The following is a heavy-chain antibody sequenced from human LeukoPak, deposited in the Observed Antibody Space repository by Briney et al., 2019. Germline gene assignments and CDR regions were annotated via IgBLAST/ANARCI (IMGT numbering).Heavy chain of an antibody. CDR1: GGTFSSYA. V-gene: IGHV1-69*04. Sequence: SVKVSRKSSGGTFSSYAIRWVRPAPGQGLEWMGRIIPILGIANYAQKFQGRVTITADKSTSTAYMELSSLRSEDTAVYYCASMVTKRNTAMVLNYFDYWGQGTLVTVSS. J-gene: IGHJ4*02. CDR2: IIPILGIA. D-gene: IGHD5-18*01. CDR3: ASMVTKRNTAMVLNYFDY.